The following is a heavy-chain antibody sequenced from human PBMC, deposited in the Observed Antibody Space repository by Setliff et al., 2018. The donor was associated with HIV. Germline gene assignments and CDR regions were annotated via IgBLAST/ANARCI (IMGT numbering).Heavy chain of an antibody. CDR3: ARGYYNSGNYFEY. J-gene: IGHJ4*02. CDR2: MNPNSGNT. CDR1: GYTFSNYD. D-gene: IGHD3-10*01. V-gene: IGHV1-8*01. Sequence: ASVKVSCKASGYTFSNYDINWVRQATGQGLEWVGWMNPNSGNTGYAQKFQGRVTMTRNTSISTAYLDLSSLSSEDTAIYYCARGYYNSGNYFEYWGQGTLVTVSS.